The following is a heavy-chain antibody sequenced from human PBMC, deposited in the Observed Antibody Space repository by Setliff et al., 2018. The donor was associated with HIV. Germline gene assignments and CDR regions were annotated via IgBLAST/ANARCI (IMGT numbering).Heavy chain of an antibody. CDR1: GFTFSSYE. V-gene: IGHV3-30*13. CDR2: ISYVGSDK. J-gene: IGHJ4*02. Sequence: GGSLRLSCAASGFTFSSYEMHWVRQAPGKGLEWVAVISYVGSDKYYVDAVKGRFTISRDNSKNRLHLQMNSLRAEDTAVYYCARYNWNPLGYRFDYWGQGTLVTVSS. D-gene: IGHD1-20*01. CDR3: ARYNWNPLGYRFDY.